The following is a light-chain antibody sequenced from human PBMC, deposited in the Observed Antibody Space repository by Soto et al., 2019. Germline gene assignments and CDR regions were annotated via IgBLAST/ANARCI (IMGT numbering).Light chain of an antibody. J-gene: IGLJ1*01. CDR2: DVS. CDR3: CSYAGSPRYV. V-gene: IGLV2-11*01. Sequence: QSVLTQPRSVSGSPGQSVIISCTGTSSDVGGYNYVSWYQQHPGKAPKVMIYDVSERPSGVPDRFSGSKSGNTASLTISGLQAEDEADYYCCSYAGSPRYVLGTGTKLTVL. CDR1: SSDVGGYNY.